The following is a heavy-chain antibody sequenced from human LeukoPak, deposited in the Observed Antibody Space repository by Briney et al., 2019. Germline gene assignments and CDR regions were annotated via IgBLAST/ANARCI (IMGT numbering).Heavy chain of an antibody. V-gene: IGHV4-39*07. J-gene: IGHJ4*02. Sequence: SETLSLTCSVSGGSISSSNYYWGWIRQPPGKGLEWIGSIYYSGSTYYNPSLKSRVTMSVDTSKNQFSLKLSSVTAADTAVYYCARGGYDYVWGSYLRGDYWGQGTLVTVSS. CDR3: ARGGYDYVWGSYLRGDY. CDR1: GGSISSSNYY. CDR2: IYYSGST. D-gene: IGHD3-16*01.